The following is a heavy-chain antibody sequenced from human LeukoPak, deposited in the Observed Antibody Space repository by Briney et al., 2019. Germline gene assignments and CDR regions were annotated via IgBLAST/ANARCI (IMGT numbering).Heavy chain of an antibody. Sequence: GGSLRLSCEASGFTFINSAMSWVRQAPGKGLEWVSGISASGHYTYNADSAKGRFTISRDNSKNTLYLQMNSLRAEDTALYFCAKDGSWGDYYFYFYIDAWGKGTTVTVSS. CDR3: AKDGSWGDYYFYFYIDA. CDR1: GFTFINSA. D-gene: IGHD3-16*01. V-gene: IGHV3-23*01. J-gene: IGHJ6*03. CDR2: ISASGHYT.